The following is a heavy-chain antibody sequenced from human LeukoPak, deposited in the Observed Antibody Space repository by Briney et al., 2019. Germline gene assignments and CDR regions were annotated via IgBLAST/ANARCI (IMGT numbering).Heavy chain of an antibody. CDR2: IIPIFGTA. Sequence: ASVRVSCKAPGGTFSSYAISWVRQAPGQGLEWMGGIIPIFGTANYAQKFQGRVTITADESTSTAYMELSSLRSEDTAVYYCATSAGTTLGIYTIDYWGQGTLVTVSS. J-gene: IGHJ4*02. D-gene: IGHD1-7*01. CDR1: GGTFSSYA. CDR3: ATSAGTTLGIYTIDY. V-gene: IGHV1-69*13.